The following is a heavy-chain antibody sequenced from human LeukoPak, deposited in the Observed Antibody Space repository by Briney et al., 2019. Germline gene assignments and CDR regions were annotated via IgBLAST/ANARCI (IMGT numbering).Heavy chain of an antibody. CDR2: IIPIFGTA. V-gene: IGHV1-69*13. D-gene: IGHD2-2*02. CDR3: ARGRGICSSTSCYTNFQH. J-gene: IGHJ1*01. Sequence: GASVKVSCKASGGTFSSYAISWVRQAPGQGLEWMGGIIPIFGTANYAQKFQGRVTITADESTSTAYMELSSLRSEDTAVYYCARGRGICSSTSCYTNFQHWGRAPWSLSPQ. CDR1: GGTFSSYA.